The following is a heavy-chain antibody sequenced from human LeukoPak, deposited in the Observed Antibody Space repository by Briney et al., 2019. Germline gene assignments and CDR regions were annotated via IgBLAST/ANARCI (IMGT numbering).Heavy chain of an antibody. Sequence: ASVKVSCKASRYTITRYDINWVRQATGQGLEWMGWMNPNSGNTGYAQKFQGRVTMTRNTSISTAYMELSSLRSEDTAVYYCARGLAAAAHYYFDYWGHGTLVTVSS. CDR1: RYTITRYD. V-gene: IGHV1-8*01. CDR2: MNPNSGNT. D-gene: IGHD6-13*01. J-gene: IGHJ4*01. CDR3: ARGLAAAAHYYFDY.